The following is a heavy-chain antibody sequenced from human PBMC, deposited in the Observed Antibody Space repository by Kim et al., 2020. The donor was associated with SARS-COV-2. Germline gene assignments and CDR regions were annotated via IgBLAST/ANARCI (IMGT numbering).Heavy chain of an antibody. CDR2: ISSSGSTI. J-gene: IGHJ5*02. D-gene: IGHD6-13*01. CDR3: ARARGQLVRFAWFDP. V-gene: IGHV3-48*03. CDR1: GFTFSSYE. Sequence: GGSLRLSCAASGFTFSSYEMNWVRQAPGKGLEWVSYISSSGSTIYYADSVKGRFTISRDNAKNSLYLQMNSLRAEDTAVYYCARARGQLVRFAWFDPWGQGTLVTVSS.